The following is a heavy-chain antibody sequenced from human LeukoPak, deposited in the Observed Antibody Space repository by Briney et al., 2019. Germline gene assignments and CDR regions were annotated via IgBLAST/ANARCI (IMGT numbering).Heavy chain of an antibody. V-gene: IGHV3-7*01. CDR2: IKQDGSEK. J-gene: IGHJ4*02. CDR3: ARDRWELSKIGGFDY. CDR1: GFTFSSYW. Sequence: GGSLRLSCAASGFTFSSYWMSWVRQAPGKGLEWVANIKQDGSEKYYVDSEKGRFTISRDNAKNSLYLQMNSLRAEDTAVYYCARDRWELSKIGGFDYWGQGTLVTVSS. D-gene: IGHD1-26*01.